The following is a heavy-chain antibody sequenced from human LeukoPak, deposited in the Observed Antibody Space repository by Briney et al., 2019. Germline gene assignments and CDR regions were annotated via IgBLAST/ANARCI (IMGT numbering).Heavy chain of an antibody. Sequence: GGSLRLSCAASGFTFSSYWMHWVRHAPGKGLVWVSRINSDGSSTSYADSVKGRFTISRDNAKNTLYLQMNSLRAEDTAAYYCARGMSYYYDSSGYYTHWGQGTLVTVSS. CDR3: ARGMSYYYDSSGYYTH. J-gene: IGHJ4*02. CDR2: INSDGSST. CDR1: GFTFSSYW. D-gene: IGHD3-22*01. V-gene: IGHV3-74*01.